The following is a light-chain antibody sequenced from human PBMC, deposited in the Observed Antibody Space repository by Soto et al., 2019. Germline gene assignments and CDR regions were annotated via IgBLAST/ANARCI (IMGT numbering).Light chain of an antibody. V-gene: IGLV1-40*01. CDR2: GNI. J-gene: IGLJ1*01. CDR3: QSYDSTLSARYV. CDR1: SSNIGAGYD. Sequence: QSVLTQPTSVSGSPGQRVTISCTWMSSNIGAGYDVHWYQQRPGTAPKLLIFGNINRPSGVPDRFSGSKSGTSASLAITGLQAEDEGDYYCQSYDSTLSARYVFGTGTKVTVL.